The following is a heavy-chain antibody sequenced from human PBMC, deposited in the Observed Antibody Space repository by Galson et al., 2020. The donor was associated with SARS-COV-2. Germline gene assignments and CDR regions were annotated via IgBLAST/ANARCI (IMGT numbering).Heavy chain of an antibody. V-gene: IGHV3-66*02. CDR1: GFTVSSNY. CDR3: ARARYIDV. Sequence: GDSLKISCAASGFTVSSNYMSWVRQAPGKGLEWVSIIYSGGSTYYVDSVKGRFTISRDNSKNTLYLQMNSLRAEDTAVYYCARARYIDVWGKGTTVTVSS. J-gene: IGHJ6*04. CDR2: IYSGGST.